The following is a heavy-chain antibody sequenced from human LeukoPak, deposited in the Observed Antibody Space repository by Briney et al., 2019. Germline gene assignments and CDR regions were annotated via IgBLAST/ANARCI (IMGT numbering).Heavy chain of an antibody. J-gene: IGHJ6*03. CDR3: ARDLQGGDYDDYYYYMDV. CDR1: GGSISSSSHY. Sequence: TSETLSLTCTVSGGSISSSSHYWGWIRQPPGKGLEWIGSIYYSGGTYYNPSLKSRVTISVDTSKNQFSLKLSSVTAADTAVYYCARDLQGGDYDDYYYYMDVWGKGTTVTVSS. V-gene: IGHV4-39*07. D-gene: IGHD4-17*01. CDR2: IYYSGGT.